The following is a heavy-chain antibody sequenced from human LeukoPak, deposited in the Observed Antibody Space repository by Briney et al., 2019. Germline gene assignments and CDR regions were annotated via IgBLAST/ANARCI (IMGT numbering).Heavy chain of an antibody. CDR1: DYSISSGYY. Sequence: SETLSLTCDVSDYSISSGYYWAWLRQPPEKGLEWIGAIYHSGTTKYTPSLKSRVTISVDTSKNQFSLKLTSVTAADTAVYYCARATARVHLYGDTFDYWGQGTLVAVSS. D-gene: IGHD5-24*01. CDR2: IYHSGTT. CDR3: ARATARVHLYGDTFDY. J-gene: IGHJ4*02. V-gene: IGHV4-38-2*01.